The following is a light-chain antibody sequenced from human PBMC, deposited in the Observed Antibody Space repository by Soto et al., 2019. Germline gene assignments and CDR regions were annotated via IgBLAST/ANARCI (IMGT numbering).Light chain of an antibody. J-gene: IGKJ2*01. V-gene: IGKV3-15*01. CDR1: QSVSSN. CDR3: QQYNKWPPKYT. Sequence: EIVMTQSPATLSVSPGERATLSCRASQSVSSNLAWYQQKPGQAPRLLIYGASTRATGIPARFSGSGSGTDFTLTISSLQSEDFAVYYCQQYNKWPPKYTFGQGTKREI. CDR2: GAS.